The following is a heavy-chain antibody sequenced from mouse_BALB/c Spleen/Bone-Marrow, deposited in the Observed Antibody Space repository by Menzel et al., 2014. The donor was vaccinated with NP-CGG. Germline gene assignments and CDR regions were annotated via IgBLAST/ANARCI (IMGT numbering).Heavy chain of an antibody. CDR1: GFTFNSYG. J-gene: IGHJ3*01. D-gene: IGHD2-4*01. CDR3: ARHAYYDQTEVSFVY. CDR2: ISGGGSYT. Sequence: DVMLVESGGGLVKSGGSLKLSCAASGFTFNSYGMSWVRQTPEKRLEWVATISGGGSYTFYPDSVKGRFTISRDNAKNNLYLHLSSLRSEDTALYYCARHAYYDQTEVSFVYWGQGTLVTVSA. V-gene: IGHV5-9-2*01.